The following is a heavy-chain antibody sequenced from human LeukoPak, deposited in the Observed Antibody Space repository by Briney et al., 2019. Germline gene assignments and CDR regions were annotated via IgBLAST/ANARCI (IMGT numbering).Heavy chain of an antibody. V-gene: IGHV4-59*08. D-gene: IGHD3-9*01. Sequence: PSETLSLTCTVSGGSISTYYWSWIRQPPGKGLEWIGYIYYSGSTNYNPSLKSRVTISVDTSKNQFSLKLSSVTAADTAVYYCAREPIHYDILTGYGFFDYWGQGTLVTVSS. CDR2: IYYSGST. J-gene: IGHJ4*02. CDR3: AREPIHYDILTGYGFFDY. CDR1: GGSISTYY.